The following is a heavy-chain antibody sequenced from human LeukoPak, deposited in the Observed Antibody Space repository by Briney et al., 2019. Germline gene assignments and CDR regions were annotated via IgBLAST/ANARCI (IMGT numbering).Heavy chain of an antibody. J-gene: IGHJ4*02. CDR1: GFSFDAYA. Sequence: PGGSLRISCAAPGFSFDAYAMSWVRQAPGKGLEWVSSISETGRTTSYTDSVKGRFTISRDKSKRTLHLQMNRLRAEDTALYYCAKDHDNTDFYYYFDSWGQGTLVTVSS. V-gene: IGHV3-23*01. CDR2: ISETGRTT. CDR3: AKDHDNTDFYYYFDS. D-gene: IGHD3-10*01.